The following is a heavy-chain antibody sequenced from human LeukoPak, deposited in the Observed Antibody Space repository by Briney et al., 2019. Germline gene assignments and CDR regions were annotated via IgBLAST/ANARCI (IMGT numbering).Heavy chain of an antibody. V-gene: IGHV3-48*04. J-gene: IGHJ4*02. CDR3: ARSGYSGSGYYFDY. Sequence: GGSLRLSCAASGFTFSSYSINWVRQAPGKGLEWVSYISSSSSTIYYADSVKGRFTISRDNAKNSLYLQMNSLRAEDTAVYYCARSGYSGSGYYFDYWGQGTLVTVSS. CDR1: GFTFSSYS. CDR2: ISSSSSTI. D-gene: IGHD1-26*01.